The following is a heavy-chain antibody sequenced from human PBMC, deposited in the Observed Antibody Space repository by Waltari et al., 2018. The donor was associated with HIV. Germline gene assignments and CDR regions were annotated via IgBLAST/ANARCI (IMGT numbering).Heavy chain of an antibody. J-gene: IGHJ4*02. V-gene: IGHV3-73*02. CDR3: TTYGDFALSN. CDR1: GFTFSGSA. CDR2: IRSKTNKYAT. Sequence: EVQLVESGGGLVQPGGSLKLSCAASGFTFSGSAMYWVRQASGKGLEWLGHIRSKTNKYATAYTASVKGRFTISRDDSKNTAYLQMNSLKIEDTAMYYCTTYGDFALSNWGQGTLVTVSS. D-gene: IGHD4-17*01.